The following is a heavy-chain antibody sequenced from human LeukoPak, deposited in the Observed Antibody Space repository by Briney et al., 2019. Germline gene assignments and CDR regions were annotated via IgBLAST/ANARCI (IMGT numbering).Heavy chain of an antibody. CDR1: GYTFTAYW. J-gene: IGHJ6*02. Sequence: GESLKISCKGSGYTFTAYWIAWVRQMPGKGLEWMGTISPGDSDTRYSPSFQGQVTISADKSISTAYLQWSGLEASDTAMYYCARRNQYGTDVWGQGTTVTVSS. V-gene: IGHV5-51*01. D-gene: IGHD1-1*01. CDR3: ARRNQYGTDV. CDR2: ISPGDSDT.